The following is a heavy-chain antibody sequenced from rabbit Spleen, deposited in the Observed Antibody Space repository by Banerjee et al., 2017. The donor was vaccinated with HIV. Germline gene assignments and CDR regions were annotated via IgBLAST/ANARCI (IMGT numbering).Heavy chain of an antibody. V-gene: IGHV1S40*01. J-gene: IGHJ4*01. CDR2: INTGSDNT. Sequence: QQLEESGGDLVKPGASLILTCTASGFSFGITHSMCWARQVPGKGLEWIGCINTGSDNTYYASWAKGRFTITSNTNQNTVTLQMTSLTGADTATYFCAGHVIGAGYGYESHYLWGPGTLVTVS. D-gene: IGHD6-1*01. CDR1: GFSFGITHS. CDR3: AGHVIGAGYGYESHYL.